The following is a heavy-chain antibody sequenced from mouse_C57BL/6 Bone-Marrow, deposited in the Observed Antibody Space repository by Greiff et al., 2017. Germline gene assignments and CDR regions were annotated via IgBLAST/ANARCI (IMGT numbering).Heavy chain of an antibody. D-gene: IGHD3-1*01. J-gene: IGHJ3*01. V-gene: IGHV14-4*01. CDR1: GFNIKDDY. CDR2: IDPENGDT. Sequence: EVQLVESGAELVRPGASVKLSCTASGFNIKDDYMHWVKQRPEQGLEWIGWIDPENGDTEYASKFQGKATITADTSSNTAYLQLSSLTSEDAAVYYCTTSGFFFAYWGQGTLVTVSA. CDR3: TTSGFFFAY.